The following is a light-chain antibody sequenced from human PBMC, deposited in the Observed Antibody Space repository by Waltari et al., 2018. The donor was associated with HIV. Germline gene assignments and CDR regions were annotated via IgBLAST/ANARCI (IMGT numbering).Light chain of an antibody. CDR3: QQRSNWPPMYT. CDR1: QSVSSY. Sequence: EIVLTLPTVTLSLSPGERATLSCSASQSVSSYLAWYQQKPGQAPRLLIYDASNRATGIPARFSGSGSGTDFTLTISSLEPEDFAVYYCQQRSNWPPMYTFGQGTKLEIK. V-gene: IGKV3-11*01. CDR2: DAS. J-gene: IGKJ2*01.